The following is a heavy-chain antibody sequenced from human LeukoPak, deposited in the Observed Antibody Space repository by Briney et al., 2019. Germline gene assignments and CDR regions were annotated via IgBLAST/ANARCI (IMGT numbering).Heavy chain of an antibody. CDR1: GYTFSTYA. J-gene: IGHJ3*02. CDR3: ARLRTIFGVVISPDALDI. D-gene: IGHD3-3*01. Sequence: ASVKVSCQASGYTFSTYAITWVRQAPGQGLEWMGWITADNSNTNYAQKLQGRVTMTKDPSTSTSYLELRSLIADDTAVYYCARLRTIFGVVISPDALDIWGEGTLVTVSS. CDR2: ITADNSNT. V-gene: IGHV1-18*01.